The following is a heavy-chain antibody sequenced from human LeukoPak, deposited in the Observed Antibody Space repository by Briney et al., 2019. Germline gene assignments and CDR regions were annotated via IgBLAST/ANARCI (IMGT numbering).Heavy chain of an antibody. Sequence: HPGGSLRLSCVASGFSFSSYPMNWVRQAPGKGLEWVSHINSDTNITPYADSVKGRFTISRDNSKNTLYLQMNSLRAEDTAVYYCARDQRGRTGSIMMAVLITGFDYWGQGTLVTVSS. CDR2: INSDTNIT. CDR1: GFSFSSYP. CDR3: ARDQRGRTGSIMMAVLITGFDY. J-gene: IGHJ4*02. V-gene: IGHV3-48*01. D-gene: IGHD3-22*01.